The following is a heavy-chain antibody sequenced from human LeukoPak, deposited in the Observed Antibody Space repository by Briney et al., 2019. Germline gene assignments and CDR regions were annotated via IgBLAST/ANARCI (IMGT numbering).Heavy chain of an antibody. V-gene: IGHV3-30-3*01. CDR3: AVIVVVPAAIWFDY. CDR1: GFTFSSYA. Sequence: GGSLRLSGAASGFTFSSYAMHWVRQAPGKGLEWVAVISYDGSNKYYADSVKGRFTISRDNSKNTLYLQMNSLRAEDTAVYYSAVIVVVPAAIWFDYWGQGTLVTVSS. J-gene: IGHJ4*02. CDR2: ISYDGSNK. D-gene: IGHD2-2*02.